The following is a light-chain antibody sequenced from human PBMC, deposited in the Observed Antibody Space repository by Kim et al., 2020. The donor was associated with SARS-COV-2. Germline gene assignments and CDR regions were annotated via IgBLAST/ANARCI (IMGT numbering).Light chain of an antibody. CDR2: RAS. V-gene: IGKV4-1*01. CDR1: QSVLYSSTNKNY. CDR3: QQYYSTPLT. Sequence: ATINCKSSQSVLYSSTNKNYLSWYQQKPGQPPKLLIYRASTRESGVPDRFSGSGSGTDFTLTISSLQAEDVAVYYCQQYYSTPLTFGGGTKVDIK. J-gene: IGKJ4*01.